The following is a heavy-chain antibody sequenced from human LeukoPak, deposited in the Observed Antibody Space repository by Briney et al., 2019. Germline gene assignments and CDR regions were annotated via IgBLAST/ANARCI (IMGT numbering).Heavy chain of an antibody. J-gene: IGHJ3*02. CDR1: GFTFDDYG. Sequence: GSLRLSCAASGFTFDDYGMSWVRQAPGKGLEWVSGINWNGGSTGYADSVKGRFTISRDNAKSSLYLQMNSLRAEDTAVYYCARVREWELRYDAFDIWGQGTMVTVSS. CDR2: INWNGGST. D-gene: IGHD1-26*01. V-gene: IGHV3-20*04. CDR3: ARVREWELRYDAFDI.